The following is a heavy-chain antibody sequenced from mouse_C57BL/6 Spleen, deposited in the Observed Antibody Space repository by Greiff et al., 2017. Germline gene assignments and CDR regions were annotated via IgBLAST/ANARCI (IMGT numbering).Heavy chain of an antibody. V-gene: IGHV5-16*01. CDR3: AREEAYYFDY. CDR2: INYDGSST. J-gene: IGHJ2*01. Sequence: VQRVESEGGLVQPGSSMKLSCTASGFTFSDYYMAWVRQVPEKGLEWVANINYDGSSTYYLDSLKSRFIISRDNAKNILYLQMSSLKSEDTATYYCAREEAYYFDYWGQGTTLTVSS. CDR1: GFTFSDYY.